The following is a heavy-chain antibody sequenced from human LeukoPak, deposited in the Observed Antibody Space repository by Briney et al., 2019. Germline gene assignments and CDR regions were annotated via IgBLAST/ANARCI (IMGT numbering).Heavy chain of an antibody. V-gene: IGHV1-69*04. CDR2: IIPILGIA. Sequence: ASVKVSCKASGGTFSSYAISWVRQAPGQGLEWMGRIIPILGIANYAQKFQGRVTMTRNTSISTAYMELSSLRSEDTAVYYCARAQGSGWYRGFDYWGQGTLVTVSS. CDR1: GGTFSSYA. J-gene: IGHJ4*02. CDR3: ARAQGSGWYRGFDY. D-gene: IGHD6-19*01.